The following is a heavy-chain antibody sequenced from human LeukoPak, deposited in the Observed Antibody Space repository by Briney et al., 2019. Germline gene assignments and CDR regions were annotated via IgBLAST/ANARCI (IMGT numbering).Heavy chain of an antibody. CDR1: GGSISSGDYS. CDR3: AREHSSGYYPPRYFDL. D-gene: IGHD3-22*01. J-gene: IGHJ2*01. Sequence: SETLSLTCAVSGGSISSGDYSWSWIRQPPGKGLEWIGYIYHSGSTYYNPSLKSRVTISVDRSKNQFSLKLSSVTAADTAVYYCAREHSSGYYPPRYFDLWGRGTLVTVSS. CDR2: IYHSGST. V-gene: IGHV4-30-2*01.